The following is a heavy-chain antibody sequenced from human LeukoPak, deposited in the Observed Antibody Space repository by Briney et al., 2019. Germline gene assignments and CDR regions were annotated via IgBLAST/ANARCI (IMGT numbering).Heavy chain of an antibody. CDR2: IKQDGSEQ. V-gene: IGHV3-7*03. J-gene: IGHJ3*02. Sequence: GGSLRLSCAASGFTFSRNWMSWVRQAPGKGLEWVANIKQDGSEQYYVNSVKGRFTISRDNAKNSLYLQMNSLRAEDTALYYCAKGFYGDYSLAAFDIWGQGTMVTVSS. CDR3: AKGFYGDYSLAAFDI. D-gene: IGHD4-17*01. CDR1: GFTFSRNW.